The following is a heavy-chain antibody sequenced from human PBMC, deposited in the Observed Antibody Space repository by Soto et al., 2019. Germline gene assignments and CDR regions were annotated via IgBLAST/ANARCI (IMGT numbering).Heavy chain of an antibody. Sequence: ASVKVSCKASGYTFTSYAMHWVRQAPGQRLEWMGWINAGNGNTKYSQKFQGRVTITRDTSASTAYMELSSLRSEDTAVYYCARSIVVVNRFDYWGQGTLVTVSP. CDR1: GYTFTSYA. V-gene: IGHV1-3*01. D-gene: IGHD3-22*01. J-gene: IGHJ4*02. CDR3: ARSIVVVNRFDY. CDR2: INAGNGNT.